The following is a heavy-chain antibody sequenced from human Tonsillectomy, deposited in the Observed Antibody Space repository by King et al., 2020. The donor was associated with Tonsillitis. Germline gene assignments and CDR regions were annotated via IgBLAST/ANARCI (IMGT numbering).Heavy chain of an antibody. D-gene: IGHD6-13*01. CDR2: ISYDGSNK. CDR3: ASLGIAAAGSSFDY. V-gene: IGHV3-30-3*01. J-gene: IGHJ4*02. Sequence: VQLVESGGGVVQPGRSLRLSCAASGFTVSSYALHWALQAPGKGLEWGAGISYDGSNKYYAASVKGRFTTSRDNSKNTLYLQMNSLRAEDTAVYYCASLGIAAAGSSFDYWGQGTLVTVSS. CDR1: GFTVSSYA.